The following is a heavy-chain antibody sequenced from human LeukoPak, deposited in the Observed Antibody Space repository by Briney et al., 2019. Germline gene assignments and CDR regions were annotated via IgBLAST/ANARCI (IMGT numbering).Heavy chain of an antibody. J-gene: IGHJ6*03. CDR2: IKQDVNEK. CDR1: GFIFKSYW. D-gene: IGHD3-9*01. CDR3: ARESRGYDLLAGKYHRGYYSYYMDV. V-gene: IGHV3-7*01. Sequence: PGGSLRLPCAACGFIFKSYWMSWVRQAPGKGLEWVANIKQDVNEKYYVDSVKGRFTISRDNAKNSLYLQMNSLRAEDTAVYYCARESRGYDLLAGKYHRGYYSYYMDVWGKGTTVTVSS.